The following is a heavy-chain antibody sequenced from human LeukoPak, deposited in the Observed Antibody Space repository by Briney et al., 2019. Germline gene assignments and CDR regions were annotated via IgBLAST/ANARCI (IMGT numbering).Heavy chain of an antibody. Sequence: SETLSLTCAVSGNSISYQSYYWNWIRQAPGKGPEWVGNIYRGRTRLNPSLTSRVAISVDMSKSQVSLSLTSVTAADTAIYYCAGEGEYGDSYSWGQGALVIVSA. J-gene: IGHJ5*02. CDR1: GNSISYQSYY. CDR2: IYRGRT. CDR3: AGEGEYGDSYS. V-gene: IGHV4-30-2*01. D-gene: IGHD2-21*01.